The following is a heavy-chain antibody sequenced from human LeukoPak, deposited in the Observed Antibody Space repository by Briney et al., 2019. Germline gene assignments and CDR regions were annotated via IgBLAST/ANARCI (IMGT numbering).Heavy chain of an antibody. CDR1: GYTFTSYG. CDR2: ISAYNGNT. Sequence: ASVKVSCKASGYTFTSYGISGVRQAPGQGLKWMGWISAYNGNTNYAQKLQGRVTMTTDTSTSTAYMELRSLRSDDTAVYYCARDGYYDSSGYIDYWGQGTLVTVSS. CDR3: ARDGYYDSSGYIDY. D-gene: IGHD3-22*01. V-gene: IGHV1-18*01. J-gene: IGHJ4*02.